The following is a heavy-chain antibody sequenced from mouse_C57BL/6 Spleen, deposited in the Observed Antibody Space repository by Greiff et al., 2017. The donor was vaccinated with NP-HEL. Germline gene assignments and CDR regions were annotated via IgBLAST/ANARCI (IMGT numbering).Heavy chain of an antibody. V-gene: IGHV5-12*01. CDR1: GFTFSDYY. D-gene: IGHD1-1*01. CDR3: ARRYYYGSSYHYDAMDY. Sequence: EVKLLESGGGLVQPGGSLKLSCAASGFTFSDYYMYWVRQTPEKRLEWVAYISNGGGSTYYPDTVKGRFTISRDNAKSTLYLQMSRLKSEDTAMYYCARRYYYGSSYHYDAMDYWGQGTSVTVSS. CDR2: ISNGGGST. J-gene: IGHJ4*01.